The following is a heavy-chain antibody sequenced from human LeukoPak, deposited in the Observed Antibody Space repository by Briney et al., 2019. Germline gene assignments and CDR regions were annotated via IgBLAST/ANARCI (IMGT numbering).Heavy chain of an antibody. V-gene: IGHV4-39*01. CDR1: GGSISSSTYY. D-gene: IGHD6-19*01. J-gene: IGHJ4*02. Sequence: SETLSLTCTVSGGSISSSTYYWGWIRQPPGKGLEWIGNIYYSGSTYYNPSPKSRVTISVDTSKNQFSLKLSSVTAADTAVYYCARRAVAGTKPFDYWGQGTLVTVSS. CDR2: IYYSGST. CDR3: ARRAVAGTKPFDY.